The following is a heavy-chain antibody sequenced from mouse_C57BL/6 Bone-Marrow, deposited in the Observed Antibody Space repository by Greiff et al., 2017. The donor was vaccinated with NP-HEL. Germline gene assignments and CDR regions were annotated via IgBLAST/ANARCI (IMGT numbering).Heavy chain of an antibody. D-gene: IGHD1-1*01. CDR2: ISDGGSYT. CDR1: GFTFSSYA. V-gene: IGHV5-4*01. J-gene: IGHJ3*01. CDR3: DSDLLYGSGSWFAY. Sequence: EVQRVESGGGLVKPGGSLKLSCAASGFTFSSYAMSWVRQTPEKRLEWVATISDGGSYTYYPDNVKGRFTISRDNAKNNLYLQMSHLKSEDTAMYYCDSDLLYGSGSWFAYWGQGTLVTVTA.